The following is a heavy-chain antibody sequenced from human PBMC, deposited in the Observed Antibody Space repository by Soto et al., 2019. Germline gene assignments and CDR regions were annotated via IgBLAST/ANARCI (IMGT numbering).Heavy chain of an antibody. CDR2: IYYSGST. V-gene: IGHV4-59*01. CDR1: GGSISSYY. Sequence: SETLSLTCTASGGSISSYYWSWIRQPPGKGLEWIGYIYYSGSTNYNPSLKSRVTISVDTSKNQFSLKLSSVTAADTAVYYCARGDDFWSGSHYYYYYYMDVWGKGTTVTAP. D-gene: IGHD3-3*01. CDR3: ARGDDFWSGSHYYYYYYMDV. J-gene: IGHJ6*03.